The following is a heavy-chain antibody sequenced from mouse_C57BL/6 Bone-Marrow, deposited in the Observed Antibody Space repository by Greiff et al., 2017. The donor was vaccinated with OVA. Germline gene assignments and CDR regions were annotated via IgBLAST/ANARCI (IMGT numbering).Heavy chain of an antibody. Sequence: VQLQESGPELVKPGASVKISCKASGYSFTSYYIHWVKPRPGQGLEWIGWIYPGSGNTKYNEKFKGKATLTAATSSSTAYMQLSSLTSEYSAVYYCARFDGYYLHWYFDVWGTGTTVTVSS. CDR1: GYSFTSYY. D-gene: IGHD2-3*01. V-gene: IGHV1-66*01. CDR2: IYPGSGNT. J-gene: IGHJ1*03. CDR3: ARFDGYYLHWYFDV.